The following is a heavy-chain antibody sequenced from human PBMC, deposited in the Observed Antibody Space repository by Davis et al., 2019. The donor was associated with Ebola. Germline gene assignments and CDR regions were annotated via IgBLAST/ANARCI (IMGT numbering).Heavy chain of an antibody. CDR2: IYSTGTT. D-gene: IGHD3-16*02. Sequence: GESLKISCAASGFTVSSNYMSWVRQAPGKGLEWVSIIYSTGTTYYADSVKGRFTISRDNSKNTLYLQMNSLRDEDTAVYYCARGRPSYDNWGQGTLVTVSS. CDR1: GFTVSSNY. CDR3: ARGRPSYDN. J-gene: IGHJ4*02. V-gene: IGHV3-53*01.